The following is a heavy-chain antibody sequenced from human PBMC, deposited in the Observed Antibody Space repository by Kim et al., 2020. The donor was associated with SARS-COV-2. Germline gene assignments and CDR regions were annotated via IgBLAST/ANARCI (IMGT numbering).Heavy chain of an antibody. Sequence: YALSTQGRVTMTRDTSTRTVYVGLSRLTSEDTAVYYCARELPGTYYFDYWGQGTLVTVSS. CDR3: ARELPGTYYFDY. D-gene: IGHD3-10*01. J-gene: IGHJ4*02. V-gene: IGHV1-46*01.